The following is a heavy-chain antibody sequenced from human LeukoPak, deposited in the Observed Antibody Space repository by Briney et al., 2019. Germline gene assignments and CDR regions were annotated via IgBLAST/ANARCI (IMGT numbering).Heavy chain of an antibody. D-gene: IGHD5-12*01. CDR3: ARGRGYSGYINT. J-gene: IGHJ4*02. V-gene: IGHV4-59*01. CDR1: GGSISSYY. CDR2: IYYSRST. Sequence: PSETLSLTCTVSGGSISSYYWSWIRQPPGKGLEWIGYIYYSRSTNYNPSLKSRVTISVDTSKNQFSLKLSSVTAADTAVYYCARGRGYSGYINTWGQGTLVTVSS.